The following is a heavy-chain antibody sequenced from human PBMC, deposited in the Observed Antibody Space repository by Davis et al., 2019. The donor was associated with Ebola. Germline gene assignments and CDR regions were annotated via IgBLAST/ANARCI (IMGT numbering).Heavy chain of an antibody. CDR3: ARVGRATNDDNWFDS. CDR2: IGGSTTTI. Sequence: GESLKISCAASGFSFTTYSMNWVRQAPGKGLEWVSYIGGSTTTIHYADSVKGRFTISRDNAKNSLYLQMNSLRDEDTALYYCARVGRATNDDNWFDSWGQGTLVTVSS. CDR1: GFSFTTYS. J-gene: IGHJ5*01. D-gene: IGHD1-26*01. V-gene: IGHV3-48*02.